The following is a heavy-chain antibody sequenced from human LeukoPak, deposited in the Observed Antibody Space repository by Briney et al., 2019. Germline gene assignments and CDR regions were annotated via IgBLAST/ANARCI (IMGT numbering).Heavy chain of an antibody. CDR2: ISQSGNT. CDR3: ARSYYDSSGYLPFDY. D-gene: IGHD3-22*01. V-gene: IGHV4-38-2*02. CDR1: GYSISSGYD. J-gene: IGHJ4*02. Sequence: PSETLSLTCTVSGYSISSGYDWGWMRQAPGKGLEWLGSISQSGNTYNNPSLKSRVTLSVDTSKNQFSLKLSSVTAADTAVYYCARSYYDSSGYLPFDYWGQGTLVTVSS.